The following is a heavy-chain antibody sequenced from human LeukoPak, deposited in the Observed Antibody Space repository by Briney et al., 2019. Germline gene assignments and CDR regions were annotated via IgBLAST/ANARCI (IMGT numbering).Heavy chain of an antibody. CDR1: GYTFTSYG. D-gene: IGHD3-22*01. V-gene: IGHV1-2*02. CDR3: ARAYYYDSSGYYLGTFFDY. CDR2: INPNSGGT. J-gene: IGHJ4*02. Sequence: GASVKVSCKASGYTFTSYGISWVRQAPGQGLEWMGWINPNSGGTNYAQKFQGRVAMTRDTSISTAYMELSRLRSDDTAVYYCARAYYYDSSGYYLGTFFDYWGQGTLVTVSS.